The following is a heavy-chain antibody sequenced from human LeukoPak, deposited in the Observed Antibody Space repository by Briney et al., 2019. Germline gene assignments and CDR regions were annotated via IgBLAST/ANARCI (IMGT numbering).Heavy chain of an antibody. CDR1: GFTFSSYA. V-gene: IGHV3-30-3*01. D-gene: IGHD2-2*01. CDR2: ISYDGSNK. J-gene: IGHJ6*02. Sequence: GGSLRLSCPVSGFTFSSYAMHWVRQAPGKGLEWVAVISYDGSNKYYADSVKGRFTISRDNSKNTLYLQMNSLRAEDTAVYYCARENYCSSTSCYGDRAYYYGMDVWGQGTTVTVSS. CDR3: ARENYCSSTSCYGDRAYYYGMDV.